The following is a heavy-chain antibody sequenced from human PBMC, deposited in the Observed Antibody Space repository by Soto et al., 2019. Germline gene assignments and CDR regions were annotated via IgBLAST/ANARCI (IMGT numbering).Heavy chain of an antibody. CDR1: GGTFSSYA. V-gene: IGHV1-69*06. CDR3: ARVRGSPTGRLFGWFDP. Sequence: SVKVSCKASGGTFSSYAISWVRQAPGQGLEWMGGIIPIFGTANYAQKFQGRVTITADKSTSTAYMELSSLRSEDTAVYYCARVRGSPTGRLFGWFDPWGQGTLVTVSS. J-gene: IGHJ5*02. D-gene: IGHD6-25*01. CDR2: IIPIFGTA.